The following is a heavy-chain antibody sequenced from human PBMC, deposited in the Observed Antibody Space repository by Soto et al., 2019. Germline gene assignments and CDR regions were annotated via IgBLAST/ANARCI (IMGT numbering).Heavy chain of an antibody. D-gene: IGHD3-22*01. Sequence: QVQLQESGPGLVKPSQTLSLTCTVSGGSISSGDYYWSWIRQPPGKGLEWIGYIYYSGSTYYNPSLKSRVNLSVDTAKNQFSLKLSSVTAADTAVYYCAIGGYREIVVGNDAFDIWGQGTMVTVSS. CDR1: GGSISSGDYY. CDR2: IYYSGST. J-gene: IGHJ3*02. CDR3: AIGGYREIVVGNDAFDI. V-gene: IGHV4-30-4*01.